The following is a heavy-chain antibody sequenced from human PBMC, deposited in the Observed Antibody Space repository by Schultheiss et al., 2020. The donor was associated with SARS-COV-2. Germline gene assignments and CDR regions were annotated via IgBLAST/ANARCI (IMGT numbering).Heavy chain of an antibody. CDR1: GFTFSSYA. CDR2: ISYDGSNK. V-gene: IGHV3-30-3*01. Sequence: GGSLRLSCAASGFTFSSYAMHWVRQAPGKGLEWVAVISYDGSNKYYADSVKGRFTISRDNSKNTLYLQMNSLRAEDTAVYYCARDNVEPYYYGMDVWGQGTTVTVSS. J-gene: IGHJ6*02. CDR3: ARDNVEPYYYGMDV.